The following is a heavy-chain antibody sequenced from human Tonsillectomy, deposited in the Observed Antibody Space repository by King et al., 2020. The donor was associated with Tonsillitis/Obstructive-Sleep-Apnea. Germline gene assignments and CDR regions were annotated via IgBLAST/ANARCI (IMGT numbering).Heavy chain of an antibody. CDR2: ISSSGSYI. D-gene: IGHD2-15*01. J-gene: IGHJ4*02. V-gene: IGHV3-21*01. Sequence: VQLVESGGGLVKPGGSLRLSCAASGFTFSSYSMNWVRQAPGKGLEWVSSISSSGSYIHYADSVKGRFTISRDNAKNSLYLQMNSLRADDTAVYYCARDPHVVGVAATPYLDHRGQGTLVPGFS. CDR3: ARDPHVVGVAATPYLDH. CDR1: GFTFSSYS.